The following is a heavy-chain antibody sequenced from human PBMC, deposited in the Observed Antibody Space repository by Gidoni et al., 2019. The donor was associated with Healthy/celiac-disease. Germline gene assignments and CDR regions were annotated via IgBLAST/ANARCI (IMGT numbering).Heavy chain of an antibody. Sequence: EVQLLESGGGLVQPGGSLRLSCAASGFTFSSYAMSWVRPAPGKGLEWVSAISGSGGSTYYADSVKGRFTISRDNSKNTLYLQMNSLRAEDTAVYYCAKSNGGASYYDCWSGYYGGNWFDPWGQGTLVTVSS. V-gene: IGHV3-23*01. J-gene: IGHJ5*02. CDR3: AKSNGGASYYDCWSGYYGGNWFDP. CDR2: ISGSGGST. D-gene: IGHD3-3*01. CDR1: GFTFSSYA.